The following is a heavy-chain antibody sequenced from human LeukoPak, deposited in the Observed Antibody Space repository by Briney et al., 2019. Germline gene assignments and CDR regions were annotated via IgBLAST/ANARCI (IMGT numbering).Heavy chain of an antibody. CDR2: IIPIFGTA. D-gene: IGHD3-9*01. J-gene: IGHJ3*02. CDR1: GGTFSSYA. Sequence: GASVKVSCKASGGTFSSYAISWVRQAPGQGLEWMGGIIPIFGTANYAQKFQGRVTITADESTSTAYMELSSLRSEDTAVYYCARVVRTGYHGWDAFDIWGQGTMVTVSS. CDR3: ARVVRTGYHGWDAFDI. V-gene: IGHV1-69*13.